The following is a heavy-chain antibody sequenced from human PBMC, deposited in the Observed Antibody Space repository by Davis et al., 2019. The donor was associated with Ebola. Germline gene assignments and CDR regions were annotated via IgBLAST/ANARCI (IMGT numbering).Heavy chain of an antibody. V-gene: IGHV4-34*01. J-gene: IGHJ3*02. CDR2: INHSGST. CDR1: GGSFSGYY. D-gene: IGHD3-22*01. CDR3: ASPNSSGYLAFDI. Sequence: SETLSLTCAVYGGSFSGYYWSWIRQPPGKGLEWIGEINHSGSTNYNPSLKSRVTISVDTSKNQFSLKLSSVTAADTAVYYCASPNSSGYLAFDIWGQGTMVTVS.